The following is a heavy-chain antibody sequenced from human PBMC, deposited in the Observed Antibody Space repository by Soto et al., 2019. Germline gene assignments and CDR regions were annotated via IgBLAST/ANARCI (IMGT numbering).Heavy chain of an antibody. CDR1: GFTFSSYA. Sequence: PGGSLRLSCAASGFTFSSYAMHWVRQAPGKGLEWVAVISYDGSNKYYADYVKGRFTISRDNSKNTLYLQMNSLRAEDTAVYYCARSPEYYDFWSGYLGGFDYWGQGT. CDR3: ARSPEYYDFWSGYLGGFDY. D-gene: IGHD3-3*01. CDR2: ISYDGSNK. V-gene: IGHV3-30-3*01. J-gene: IGHJ4*02.